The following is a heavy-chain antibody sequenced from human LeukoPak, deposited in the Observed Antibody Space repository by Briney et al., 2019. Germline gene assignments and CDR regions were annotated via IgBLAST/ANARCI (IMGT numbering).Heavy chain of an antibody. D-gene: IGHD3-10*01. CDR1: GFTFSSYA. CDR2: ISGSGGST. Sequence: GGSLRLSCAASGFTFSSYAMSWVRHAPGKGLEWVSAISGSGGSTYYADSVKGRFTISRDNSKNTLYLQMNILRAEDTAVYYCAKVGGSGSYYKSYFDYWGQGTLVTVSS. CDR3: AKVGGSGSYYKSYFDY. J-gene: IGHJ4*02. V-gene: IGHV3-23*01.